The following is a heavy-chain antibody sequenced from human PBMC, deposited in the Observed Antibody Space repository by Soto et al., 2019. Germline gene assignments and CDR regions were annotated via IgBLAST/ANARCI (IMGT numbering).Heavy chain of an antibody. CDR2: IYYSGST. Sequence: QVQLQESGPGLVKPSETLSLTCTVSGGSISSYYWSWIRQPPGKGLEWIGYIYYSGSTNYNPSLKSRVTISVDTSKTQCPPKLSLVTAADTALYDCARGHRRDYYYYPDMDAGGKGTTVTVSS. V-gene: IGHV4-59*01. CDR3: ARGHRRDYYYYPDMDA. J-gene: IGHJ6*03. CDR1: GGSISSYY.